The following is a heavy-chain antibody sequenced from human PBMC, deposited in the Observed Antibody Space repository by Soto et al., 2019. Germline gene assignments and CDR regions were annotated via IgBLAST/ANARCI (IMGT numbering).Heavy chain of an antibody. V-gene: IGHV3-30-3*01. CDR1: GFTFSSYA. CDR3: ALDENDAFDI. J-gene: IGHJ3*02. CDR2: ISYDGSNK. Sequence: QVQLVESGGGVVQPGRSLRLSCAASGFTFSSYAMHWVRQAPGKGLEWVAVISYDGSNKYYADSVKGRFTISRDNSKNTLYLQMNSLRAEDTAVYYCALDENDAFDIWGQGTMVTVSS.